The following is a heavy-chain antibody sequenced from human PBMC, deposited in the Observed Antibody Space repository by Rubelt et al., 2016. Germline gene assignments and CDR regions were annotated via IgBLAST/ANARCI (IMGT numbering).Heavy chain of an antibody. V-gene: IGHV4-34*01. Sequence: QVQLQQWGAGLLKPSETLSLTCAVYGGSFSGYYWSWIRQPPGKGLEWIGEINHSGSTNYKPSLKGRVTISVDTSKNQFSLKLSSVTAADTAVYYCARGGRYYGSGSYQRHNWFDPWGQGTLVTVSS. CDR1: GGSFSGYY. CDR3: ARGGRYYGSGSYQRHNWFDP. CDR2: INHSGST. J-gene: IGHJ5*02. D-gene: IGHD3-10*01.